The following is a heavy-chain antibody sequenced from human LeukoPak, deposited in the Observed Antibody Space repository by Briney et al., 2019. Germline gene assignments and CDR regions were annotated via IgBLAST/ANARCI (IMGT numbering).Heavy chain of an antibody. D-gene: IGHD3-22*01. CDR3: ARGAAYYDSSAYQYYQYYYMDV. CDR1: GGSISYHY. J-gene: IGHJ6*03. Sequence: SETLSLTCTVSGGSISYHYWNWIRQPPGKGLEWIGYIYYSGSTTYNPSLKSRVTISVDTSKNQFSLKLTSVTAADTAVYYCARGAAYYDSSAYQYYQYYYMDVWGKGTTVTVSS. CDR2: IYYSGST. V-gene: IGHV4-59*11.